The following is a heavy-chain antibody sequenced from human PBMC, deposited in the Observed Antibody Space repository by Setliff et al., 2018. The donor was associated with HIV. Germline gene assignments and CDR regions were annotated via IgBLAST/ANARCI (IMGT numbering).Heavy chain of an antibody. CDR3: ARDFHVLGYCSADSCPYDASDV. V-gene: IGHV1-46*01. Sequence: ASVKVSCKASGYTFTSYYIHWVRQAPGQGLEWMGRINPSGGSTSYAQKFQGRVTITADKSTTTTYMELSSLRSDDTAIYYCARDFHVLGYCSADSCPYDASDVWGQGTMVTVS. CDR1: GYTFTSYY. D-gene: IGHD2-15*01. CDR2: INPSGGST. J-gene: IGHJ3*01.